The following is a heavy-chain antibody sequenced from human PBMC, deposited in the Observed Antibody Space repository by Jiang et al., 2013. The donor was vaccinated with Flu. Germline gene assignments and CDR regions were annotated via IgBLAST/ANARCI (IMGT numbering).Heavy chain of an antibody. CDR3: ARTPYYYDSSGYYYEPWGXAFDI. D-gene: IGHD3-22*01. J-gene: IGHJ3*02. V-gene: IGHV2-70*01. Sequence: KPTQTLTLTCTFSGFSLSTSGMCVSWIRQPPGKALEWLALIDWDDDKYYSTSLKTRLTISKDTSKNQVVLTMTNMDPVDTATYYCARTPYYYDSSGYYYEPWGXAFDIWGQGTMVTVSS. CDR1: GFSLSTSGMC. CDR2: IDWDDDK.